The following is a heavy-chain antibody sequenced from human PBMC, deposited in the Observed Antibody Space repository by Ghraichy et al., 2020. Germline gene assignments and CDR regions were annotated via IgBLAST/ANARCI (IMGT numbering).Heavy chain of an antibody. J-gene: IGHJ4*02. D-gene: IGHD2-2*01. Sequence: GESLNISCAASGFIFNIFEINWVRQAPGTGLEWVSYIDGSGSTMYYTDSVKGRFTVSRDNAKNSLYLQMNSLRVEDTAVYYCVRVGRGPQPFDYWGQGTLVTVSS. CDR3: VRVGRGPQPFDY. V-gene: IGHV3-48*03. CDR2: IDGSGSTM. CDR1: GFIFNIFE.